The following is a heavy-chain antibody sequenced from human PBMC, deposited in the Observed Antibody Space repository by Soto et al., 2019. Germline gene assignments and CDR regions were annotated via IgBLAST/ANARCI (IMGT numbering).Heavy chain of an antibody. Sequence: QLQLQESGSGLVKPSQTLSLTCAVSGGSISSGGYSWSWIRQPPGKGLEWIGYIYHSGSTYYNPSLKSRVTISVDRSQNQFSLKLSSVTAADTAVYYCARATVTTAYYFDYWGQGTLVTVSS. V-gene: IGHV4-30-2*01. CDR1: GGSISSGGYS. D-gene: IGHD4-17*01. CDR3: ARATVTTAYYFDY. CDR2: IYHSGST. J-gene: IGHJ4*02.